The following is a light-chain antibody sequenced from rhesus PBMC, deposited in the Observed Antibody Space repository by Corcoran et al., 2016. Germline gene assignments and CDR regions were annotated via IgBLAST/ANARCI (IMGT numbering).Light chain of an antibody. V-gene: IGKV1-22*01. J-gene: IGKJ4*01. Sequence: DIQMTQSPPSLSASVGDTVTITCRASQSISNWLAWYQQKTGKAPKLRIYKTSTLQSGVPSRFSGSGSGTDVTLTISSLQSEDCATYYCQQYSSFPLGFGGGTKVEIK. CDR1: QSISNW. CDR2: KTS. CDR3: QQYSSFPLG.